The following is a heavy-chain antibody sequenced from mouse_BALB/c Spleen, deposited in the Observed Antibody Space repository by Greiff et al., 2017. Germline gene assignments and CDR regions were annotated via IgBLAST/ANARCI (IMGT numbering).Heavy chain of an antibody. J-gene: IGHJ3*01. CDR2: IDPANGNT. D-gene: IGHD2-2*01. CDR3: ARVYGYDAAWFAD. CDR1: GFNIKDTY. V-gene: IGHV14-3*02. Sequence: VQLQQSGAELVKPGASVKLSCTASGFNIKDTYMHWVKQRPEQGLEWIGRIDPANGNTKYDPKFQGKATITADTSSNTAYLQLSSLTSEDTAVYYCARVYGYDAAWFADWGQGTLVTVSA.